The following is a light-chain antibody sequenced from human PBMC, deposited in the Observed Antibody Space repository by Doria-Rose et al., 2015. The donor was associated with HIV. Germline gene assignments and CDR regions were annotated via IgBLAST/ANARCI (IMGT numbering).Light chain of an antibody. Sequence: TQSPESLGMSLGERATLNCKSNQSLLYTSKNYLAWYQQKPGQPPILLIYWASTRQSGVPARCSGSGSGTDFTLTISSLEAEDVAVYYCQQYYDTPSFGPGTTVDIK. V-gene: IGKV4-1*01. J-gene: IGKJ3*01. CDR3: QQYYDTPS. CDR1: QSLLYTSKNY. CDR2: WAS.